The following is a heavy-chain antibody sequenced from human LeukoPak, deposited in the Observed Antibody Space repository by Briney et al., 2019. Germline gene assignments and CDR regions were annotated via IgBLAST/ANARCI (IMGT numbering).Heavy chain of an antibody. Sequence: GGSLRLSCAASGITLYDYGMHWRRQPPGKGLGWVSVITWNSGSIAYADSVKGRFTISRDNATNSLYLQMNNLRAEDTALYYCAKDRMAAGTNYYYYYMDVWGKGTPVTVSS. D-gene: IGHD6-13*01. J-gene: IGHJ6*03. V-gene: IGHV3-9*01. CDR1: GITLYDYG. CDR3: AKDRMAAGTNYYYYYMDV. CDR2: ITWNSGSI.